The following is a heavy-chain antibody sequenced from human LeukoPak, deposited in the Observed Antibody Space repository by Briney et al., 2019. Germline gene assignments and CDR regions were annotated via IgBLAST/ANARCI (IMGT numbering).Heavy chain of an antibody. Sequence: GGSLRLSCAASGFTFSSYGMHWVRQAPGKGLEWVAVISYDGSNKYYADSVKGRFTISRDNSKNTLYLQMNSLRAENTAVYYCAKEPTSYYYYGMDVWGKGTTVTVSS. V-gene: IGHV3-30*18. J-gene: IGHJ6*04. CDR3: AKEPTSYYYYGMDV. CDR2: ISYDGSNK. CDR1: GFTFSSYG.